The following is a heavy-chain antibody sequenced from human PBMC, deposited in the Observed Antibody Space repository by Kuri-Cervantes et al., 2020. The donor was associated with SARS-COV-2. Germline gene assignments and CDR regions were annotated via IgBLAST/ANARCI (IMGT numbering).Heavy chain of an antibody. CDR2: ISGSGGST. CDR1: GFTFSSYA. J-gene: IGHJ4*02. CDR3: AKSRWQQLSWLDY. D-gene: IGHD6-13*01. V-gene: IGHV3-23*01. Sequence: GESLKISCAASGFTFSSYAMCWVRQAPGKGLEWVSAISGSGGSTYYADSVKGRFTISRDNSKNTLYLQMNSLRAEDTAVYYCAKSRWQQLSWLDYWGQGTLVTVSS.